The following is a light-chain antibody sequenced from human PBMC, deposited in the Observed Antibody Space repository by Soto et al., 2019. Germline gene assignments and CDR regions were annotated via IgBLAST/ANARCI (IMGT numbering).Light chain of an antibody. J-gene: IGKJ4*01. CDR3: QHYLTWPLT. V-gene: IGKV3-15*01. CDR2: DAS. CDR1: QGVGST. Sequence: VVTKSPATLSVKKRERATLSCRASQGVGSTLAWYQQEPGRAPRLLIYDASTRATGIPARFSGAGSGTEFTLTISCLQSDDFAVYYCQHYLTWPLTFCGGTNVDI.